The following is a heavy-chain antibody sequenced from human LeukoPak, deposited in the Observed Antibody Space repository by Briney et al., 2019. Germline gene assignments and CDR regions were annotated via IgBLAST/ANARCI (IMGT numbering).Heavy chain of an antibody. Sequence: GGSLRLSCAASGFIFSSYGINWVRQAPGKGLEWVSFIRHDGSNKYYADSVKGRFTISRDNSKNTVYLQMNSLRAEDMAVYYCAQCLTIFGVARDAFDTWGQGTMVTVSS. V-gene: IGHV3-30*02. CDR2: IRHDGSNK. J-gene: IGHJ3*02. CDR3: AQCLTIFGVARDAFDT. CDR1: GFIFSSYG. D-gene: IGHD3-3*01.